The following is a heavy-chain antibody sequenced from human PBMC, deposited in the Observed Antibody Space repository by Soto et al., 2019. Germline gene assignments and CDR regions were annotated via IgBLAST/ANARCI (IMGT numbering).Heavy chain of an antibody. CDR3: ARDREGLTIFGVVIHSPVYY. V-gene: IGHV3-21*01. Sequence: PGGSLRLSCAASGFTFSSYSMNWVRQAPGKGLEWVSSISSSSSYIYYAASVKGRFTISRDNATNSLYLQMNSLRAEDTAVYYCARDREGLTIFGVVIHSPVYYWGQGT. J-gene: IGHJ4*02. CDR2: ISSSSSYI. CDR1: GFTFSSYS. D-gene: IGHD3-3*01.